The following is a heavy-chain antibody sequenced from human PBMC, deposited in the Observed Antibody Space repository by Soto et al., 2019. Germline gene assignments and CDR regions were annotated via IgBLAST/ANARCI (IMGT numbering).Heavy chain of an antibody. CDR3: YRHRGLVSGAFDY. Sequence: EVQLLESGGGLAKPGWSLRLSCAVSGITFTNYAMGWVRQAPGEGLEWVSGISGNVGSTTHYADSVKGRCTISRDKSKNILFLQMNSLRAEDAAADYCYRHRGLVSGAFDYWGQGTLVIVSS. J-gene: IGHJ4*02. D-gene: IGHD2-21*02. CDR2: ISGNVGSTT. CDR1: GITFTNYA. V-gene: IGHV3-23*01.